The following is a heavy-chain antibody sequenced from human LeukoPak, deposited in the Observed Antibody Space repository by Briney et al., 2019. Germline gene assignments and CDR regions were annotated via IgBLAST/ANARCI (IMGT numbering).Heavy chain of an antibody. V-gene: IGHV4-4*07. CDR1: GGSISSYY. D-gene: IGHD5-18*01. CDR2: IYTSENT. Sequence: SETLSLTCTVSGGSISSYYWSWIRQPAGKGLEWIGRIYTSENTNYNPSLKSRVTMSEDTSKNQISLKLSSVTAADTAVYYCARCPPETAGYFDYWGQGTLVTVSS. J-gene: IGHJ4*02. CDR3: ARCPPETAGYFDY.